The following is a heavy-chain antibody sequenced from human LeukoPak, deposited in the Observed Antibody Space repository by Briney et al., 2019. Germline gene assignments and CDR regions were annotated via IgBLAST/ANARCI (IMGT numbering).Heavy chain of an antibody. J-gene: IGHJ4*02. CDR2: ISGSGGST. CDR3: AKDLGSDWFYFDY. CDR1: GFTFSSYA. Sequence: GGSLRLSCAASGFTFSSYAMSWVRQAPGKGLEWVSAISGSGGSTYYADSVRGRFTISRDNSKNTLYLQMNSLRAEDTAVYYCAKDLGSDWFYFDYWGQGTLVTVSS. V-gene: IGHV3-23*01. D-gene: IGHD3-9*01.